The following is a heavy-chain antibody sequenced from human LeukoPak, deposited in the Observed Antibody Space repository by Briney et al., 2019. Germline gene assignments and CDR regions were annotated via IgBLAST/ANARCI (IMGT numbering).Heavy chain of an antibody. Sequence: GGTLRLSCAASGFTFSSYGMSWVRQAPGKGLEWVSAISGSGGSTYYADSVKGRFTISRDNSKNTLYLQMNSLRAEDTAVYYCAKGLPSPDTGVLWIVYGSGKQSYFDYWGQGTLVTVSS. D-gene: IGHD3-10*01. V-gene: IGHV3-23*01. J-gene: IGHJ4*02. CDR3: AKGLPSPDTGVLWIVYGSGKQSYFDY. CDR1: GFTFSSYG. CDR2: ISGSGGST.